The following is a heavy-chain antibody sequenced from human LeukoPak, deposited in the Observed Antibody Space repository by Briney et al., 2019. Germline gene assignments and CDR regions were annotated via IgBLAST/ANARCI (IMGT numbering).Heavy chain of an antibody. CDR1: GFTFSSYA. J-gene: IGHJ4*02. CDR3: ARSYYDSSGYLILPDY. V-gene: IGHV3-30-3*01. D-gene: IGHD3-22*01. Sequence: GRSLRLSCAASGFTFSSYAMHWVRQAPGKGLEWVAVISYDGSNKYYADSVKGRFTISRDNSKNTLYLQMNSLRAEDTAVYYCARSYYDSSGYLILPDYWGQGTLVTVSS. CDR2: ISYDGSNK.